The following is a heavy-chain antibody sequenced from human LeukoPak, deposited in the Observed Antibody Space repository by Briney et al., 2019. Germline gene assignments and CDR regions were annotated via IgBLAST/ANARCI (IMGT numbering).Heavy chain of an antibody. CDR3: ARHPLGYCSSTSCSDY. V-gene: IGHV1-69*13. CDR2: IIPIFGTA. Sequence: ASVKVSCKASGYTFTGYYMHWVRQAPGQGLEWMGGIIPIFGTANYAQKFQGRVTITADESTSTAYMELSSLRSEDTAVYYCARHPLGYCSSTSCSDYWGQGTLVTVSS. CDR1: GYTFTGYY. J-gene: IGHJ4*02. D-gene: IGHD2-2*01.